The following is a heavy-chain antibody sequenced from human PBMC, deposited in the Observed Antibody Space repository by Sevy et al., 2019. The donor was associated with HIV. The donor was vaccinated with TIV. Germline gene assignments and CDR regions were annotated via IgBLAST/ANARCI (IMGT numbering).Heavy chain of an antibody. D-gene: IGHD3-10*01. Sequence: GGSLRPSCAASGFTFSAYAMSWVRQAPGKGLEWVSCISSSGGSTYYADSVKGWFSISRDTSKNTLYLQMNSLRAEDTAVYYCATLRGGLYGSGYFQNWGQGTQVTVSS. J-gene: IGHJ1*01. CDR1: GFTFSAYA. V-gene: IGHV3-23*01. CDR2: ISSSGGST. CDR3: ATLRGGLYGSGYFQN.